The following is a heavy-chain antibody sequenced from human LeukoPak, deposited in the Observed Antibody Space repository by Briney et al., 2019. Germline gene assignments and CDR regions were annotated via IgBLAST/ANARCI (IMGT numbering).Heavy chain of an antibody. V-gene: IGHV3-73*01. CDR1: GFTFSGST. J-gene: IGHJ6*02. CDR3: IRGAASGSYYGFDV. CDR2: IRSKANNYAT. D-gene: IGHD1-26*01. Sequence: GGSLRLSCAASGFTFSGSTMHWVRQASGKGLEWVGRIRSKANNYATAYATSVKGRFTLSRDDSKNTAYLQMDSLKTEDTAVYYCIRGAASGSYYGFDVWGQGATVTVSS.